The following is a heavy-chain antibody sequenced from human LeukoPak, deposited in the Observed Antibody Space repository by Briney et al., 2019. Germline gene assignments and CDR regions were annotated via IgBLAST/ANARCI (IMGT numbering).Heavy chain of an antibody. CDR2: INPKSGAT. V-gene: IGHV1-2*02. J-gene: IGHJ3*02. CDR3: ARVQRVTTMMIRDNPNGAGAFDI. D-gene: IGHD3-22*01. CDR1: GYTFTGYS. Sequence: ASVKVSCKASGYTFTGYSLHWVRQAPGQGLEWVGWINPKSGATNYAQKFQGRVTMTRDASISTAYMELSRLKSDDTAVYFCARVQRVTTMMIRDNPNGAGAFDIWGQGTMVTVSS.